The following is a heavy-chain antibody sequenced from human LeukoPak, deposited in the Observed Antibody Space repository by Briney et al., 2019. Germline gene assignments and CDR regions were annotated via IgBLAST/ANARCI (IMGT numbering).Heavy chain of an antibody. D-gene: IGHD4-17*01. V-gene: IGHV4-61*02. CDR3: ATEMVVTTVTTPSVPLDY. CDR2: IYTSGST. Sequence: SETLSLTCTVSGGSISSGSYYWSWIRQPAGKGLEWIGRIYTSGSTNYNPSLKSRVTISVDTSKNQFSLKLSSVTAADTAVYYCATEMVVTTVTTPSVPLDYWGQGTLVTVSS. CDR1: GGSISSGSYY. J-gene: IGHJ4*02.